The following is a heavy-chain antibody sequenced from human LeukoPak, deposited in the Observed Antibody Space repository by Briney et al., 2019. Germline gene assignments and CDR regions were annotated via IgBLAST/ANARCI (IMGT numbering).Heavy chain of an antibody. CDR1: GFTFGDYA. Sequence: GGSLRLSCTASGFTFGDYAMSWFRQAPGRGLEWVGFIKSKTYRGTTEYAASVKGRFTISRDDYKSIAYLQMDSLKTVGTAVYYCSRVDYDSGDWFGSFDYWGQGTVVTVSS. CDR2: IKSKTYRGTT. J-gene: IGHJ4*02. V-gene: IGHV3-49*03. CDR3: SRVDYDSGDWFGSFDY. D-gene: IGHD3-22*01.